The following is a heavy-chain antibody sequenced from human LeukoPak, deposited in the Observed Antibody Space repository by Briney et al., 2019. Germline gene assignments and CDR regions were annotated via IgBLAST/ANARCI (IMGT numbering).Heavy chain of an antibody. CDR3: ARVGDHFHWYLDL. D-gene: IGHD3-3*02. CDR2: LYSGSST. Sequence: GGSLRLSCAASGFTFDDYGMSWVRQAPGKGLEWVSILYSGSSTYYADSVEGRFTISRDSSKNTLFLQMNDLRAEDTAVYYCARVGDHFHWYLDLWGRGTLVTVSS. J-gene: IGHJ2*01. V-gene: IGHV3-23*03. CDR1: GFTFDDYG.